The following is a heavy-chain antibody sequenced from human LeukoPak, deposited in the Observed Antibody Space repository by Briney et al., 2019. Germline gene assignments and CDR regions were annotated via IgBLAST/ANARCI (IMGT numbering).Heavy chain of an antibody. D-gene: IGHD3-3*01. CDR1: GFTFSDYY. CDR3: THTKDFYETVGH. J-gene: IGHJ4*02. CDR2: ISSSGSTI. Sequence: GGSLRLSCAASGFTFSDYYMSWIRQAPGKGLEWVSYISSSGSTIYYADSVKGRFTISRDNAKNSLYLQMNSLKTEDTAVYFCTHTKDFYETVGHWGQGTLVTVSS. V-gene: IGHV3-11*01.